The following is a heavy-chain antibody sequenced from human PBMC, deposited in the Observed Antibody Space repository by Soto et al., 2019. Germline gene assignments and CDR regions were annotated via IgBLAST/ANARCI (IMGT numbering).Heavy chain of an antibody. Sequence: QVQLVQSGAEVKKPGASVKVSCKASGYTFTSYGISWVRQAPGQGLEWMGWISADNGNTNYAQKLKGRVTMTTDTPTSTAYMELRSLRSDDTAVYYCARIRLRSMRNWFDPWGQGTLVTVSS. V-gene: IGHV1-18*01. CDR1: GYTFTSYG. CDR3: ARIRLRSMRNWFDP. D-gene: IGHD5-12*01. CDR2: ISADNGNT. J-gene: IGHJ5*02.